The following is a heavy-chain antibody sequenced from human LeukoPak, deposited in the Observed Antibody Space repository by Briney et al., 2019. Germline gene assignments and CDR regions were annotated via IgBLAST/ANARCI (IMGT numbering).Heavy chain of an antibody. CDR2: INGSGGST. J-gene: IGHJ4*02. CDR1: GFTFSSYA. V-gene: IGHV3-23*01. D-gene: IGHD5-18*01. CDR3: AKLKSGYRYGFPAFDY. Sequence: GGSLRLSCAASGFTFSSYAMSWVRQAPGKGLEWVSAINGSGGSTYYADSVKGRFTISGDNSKNTLYLQMNSLRAEDTAVYYCAKLKSGYRYGFPAFDYWGQGTLVTVSS.